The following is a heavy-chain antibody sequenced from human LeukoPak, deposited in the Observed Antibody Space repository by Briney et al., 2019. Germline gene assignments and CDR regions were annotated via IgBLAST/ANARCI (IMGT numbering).Heavy chain of an antibody. CDR3: ARDMGRAWYGPPDY. CDR1: GFSFSNYG. CDR2: IWNDGSET. J-gene: IGHJ4*02. Sequence: GGSLRLSCAASGFSFSNYGMHWVRQAPGKRLEWVAVIWNDGSETFHADSVKGRFRIARDNSKNTLYLQMNSLRAEDTAVYFCARDMGRAWYGPPDYWGQGTLVTVSS. D-gene: IGHD6-13*01. V-gene: IGHV3-33*08.